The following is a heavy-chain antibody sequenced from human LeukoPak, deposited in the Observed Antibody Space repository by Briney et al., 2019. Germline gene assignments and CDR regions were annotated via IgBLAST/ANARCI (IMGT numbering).Heavy chain of an antibody. J-gene: IGHJ4*02. CDR3: AKVPAGNKVEY. Sequence: GSLRLSCAASGVTFTNYAMTWVRQAPGKGLEWVSGISISGGSTDYADSVKGRFTISRDNSKNTLYLQMNSLRAEDTAVYYCAKVPAGNKVEYWGQGTLVTVSS. CDR1: GVTFTNYA. CDR2: ISISGGST. D-gene: IGHD6-19*01. V-gene: IGHV3-23*01.